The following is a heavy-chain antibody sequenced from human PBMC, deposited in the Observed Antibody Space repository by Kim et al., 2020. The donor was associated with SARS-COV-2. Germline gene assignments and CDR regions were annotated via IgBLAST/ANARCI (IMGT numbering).Heavy chain of an antibody. D-gene: IGHD1-26*01. CDR3: ARGSGNLGFDY. V-gene: IGHV3-74*01. CDR2: INSDATTI. J-gene: IGHJ4*02. Sequence: GGSLRLSCAASGFTFSNSWMHWVRQTPEKGLLWVSRINSDATTIEYADSVRGRFIISRDNAKNTLYLQMNSLRDEDLALYYCARGSGNLGFDYWGKG. CDR1: GFTFSNSW.